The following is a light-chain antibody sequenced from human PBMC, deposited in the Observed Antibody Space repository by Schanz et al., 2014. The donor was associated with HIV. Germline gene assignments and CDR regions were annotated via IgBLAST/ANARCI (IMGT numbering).Light chain of an antibody. CDR1: NNDIGSYTY. J-gene: IGLJ1*01. CDR2: GVF. V-gene: IGLV2-14*03. CDR3: SSFTSSSTLV. Sequence: QSALTQPASVSGSPGQSITFSCTGTNNDIGSYTYVSWYQQHPDKAPKLVVYGVFDRPSGVSNRFSGSKSGNTASLTISGLQAEDEADYYCSSFTSSSTLVFGTGTKLTVL.